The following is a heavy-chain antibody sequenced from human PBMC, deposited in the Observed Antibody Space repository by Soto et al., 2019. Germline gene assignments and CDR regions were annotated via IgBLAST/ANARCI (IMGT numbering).Heavy chain of an antibody. CDR1: GFTFSSYG. Sequence: QVQLVESGGGVVQPGRSLRLSCAASGFTFSSYGMHWVRQAPGKGLEWVAVISYDGSNKYYADSVKGRFTISRDNSKNTLYLQMNRLRAEDTAVYYCAKQRRYSSSLDYWGQGTLVTVSS. CDR2: ISYDGSNK. V-gene: IGHV3-30*18. D-gene: IGHD6-6*01. J-gene: IGHJ4*02. CDR3: AKQRRYSSSLDY.